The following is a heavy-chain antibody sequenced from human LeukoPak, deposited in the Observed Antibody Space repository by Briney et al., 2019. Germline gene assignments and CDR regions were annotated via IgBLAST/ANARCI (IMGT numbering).Heavy chain of an antibody. CDR2: ISWNSGNI. Sequence: GGSLRLSCAASGFTFDDYAMHWVRQAPGKGLEWVSGISWNSGNIGYADSVKGRFTISRDNAKNSLYLQMNSLRAEDTALYYCAKGLRNYYGSGSYYSYFDYWGQGTLVTVSS. D-gene: IGHD3-10*01. V-gene: IGHV3-9*01. CDR1: GFTFDDYA. J-gene: IGHJ4*02. CDR3: AKGLRNYYGSGSYYSYFDY.